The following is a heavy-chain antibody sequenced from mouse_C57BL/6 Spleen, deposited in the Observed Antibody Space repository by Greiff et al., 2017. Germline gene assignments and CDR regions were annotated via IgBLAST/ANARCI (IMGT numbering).Heavy chain of an antibody. CDR3: TLITTVVAEDY. CDR1: GFNIKDDY. V-gene: IGHV14-4*01. J-gene: IGHJ4*01. Sequence: EVQLQQSGAELVRPGASVKLSCTASGFNIKDDYMHWVKQRPEQGLEWIGWIDPENGDTEYASKFQGKATITADTSSNTAYLQLSSLTSEDTAVYYCTLITTVVAEDYWGQGTSVTVSS. D-gene: IGHD1-1*01. CDR2: IDPENGDT.